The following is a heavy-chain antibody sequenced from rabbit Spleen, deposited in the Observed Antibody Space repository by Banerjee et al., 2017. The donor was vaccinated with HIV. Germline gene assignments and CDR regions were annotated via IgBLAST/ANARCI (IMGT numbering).Heavy chain of an antibody. V-gene: IGHV1S45*01. CDR2: IDVVKSGST. Sequence: QEQLVEYGGDLVQPEGSLTLTCKASGLDFSSSYWICWVRQAPGKGLEWIACIDVVKSGSTYYASWAKGRFTISKTSSTTVFLQMTSLTAADTATYFCARDAAGREDFNLWGPGTLVTVS. D-gene: IGHD4-2*01. J-gene: IGHJ4*01. CDR3: ARDAAGREDFNL. CDR1: GLDFSSSYW.